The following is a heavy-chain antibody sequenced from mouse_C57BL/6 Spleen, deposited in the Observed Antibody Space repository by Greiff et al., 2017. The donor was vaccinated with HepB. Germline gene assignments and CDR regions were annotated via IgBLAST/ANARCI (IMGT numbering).Heavy chain of an antibody. CDR2: IYPRSGNT. CDR1: GYTFTSYG. D-gene: IGHD2-12*01. Sequence: QVQLQQSGAELARPGASVKLSCKASGYTFTSYGISWVKQRTGQGLEWIGEIYPRSGNTYYNEKFKGKATLAADKSSSTAYMELRSLTSEDSAVYFCASSRDDVAYWGQGTLVTVSA. V-gene: IGHV1-81*01. J-gene: IGHJ3*01. CDR3: ASSRDDVAY.